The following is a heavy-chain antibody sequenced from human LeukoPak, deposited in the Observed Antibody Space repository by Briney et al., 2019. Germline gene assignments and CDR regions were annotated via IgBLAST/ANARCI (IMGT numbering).Heavy chain of an antibody. Sequence: SETLSLTCAVSGVSVSNKAYYWNWIRQHPGKGLEWIGYIYNSGNTYYNPSLKSRVTISVDTSKNQFSLNLRSVTAADTAVYYCAREPRRDGSNYFQYWGQGALVTVSS. V-gene: IGHV4-31*11. D-gene: IGHD5-24*01. CDR3: AREPRRDGSNYFQY. CDR1: GVSVSNKAYY. J-gene: IGHJ1*01. CDR2: IYNSGNT.